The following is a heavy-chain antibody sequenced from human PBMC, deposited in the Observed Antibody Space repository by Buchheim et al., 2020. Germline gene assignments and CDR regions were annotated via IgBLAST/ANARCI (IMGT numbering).Heavy chain of an antibody. D-gene: IGHD1-26*01. CDR2: ISNDGTTP. CDR3: ARSFVGALDY. V-gene: IGHV3-74*01. Sequence: EVQLVESGGGLVQPGGSLRLSCAASGFTFSSYWMHWVRQAPGKGLVWPSVISNDGTTPSNADSVKGGFIVSRANAKKTCFLQMNSLRAEDTAVYYCARSFVGALDYWGQGIL. CDR1: GFTFSSYW. J-gene: IGHJ4*02.